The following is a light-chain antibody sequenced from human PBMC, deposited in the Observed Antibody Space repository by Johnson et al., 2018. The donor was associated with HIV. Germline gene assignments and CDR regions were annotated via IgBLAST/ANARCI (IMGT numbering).Light chain of an antibody. CDR2: DNN. CDR3: GTWDSSPSAPSV. Sequence: QAVLTQPPSVSAAPGQKVTISCSGSSSNIGNNYVSWYQQLPGTAPKLLIYDNNKRPSAIPDRFSGSKSGTSATLGITGLQTGDEADYYCGTWDSSPSAPSVIGPGTKFTVL. CDR1: SSNIGNNY. J-gene: IGLJ1*01. V-gene: IGLV1-51*01.